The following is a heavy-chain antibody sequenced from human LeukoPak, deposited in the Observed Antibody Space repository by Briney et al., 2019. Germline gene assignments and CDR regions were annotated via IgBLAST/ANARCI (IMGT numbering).Heavy chain of an antibody. CDR2: ISDIGSI. D-gene: IGHD2-8*02. V-gene: IGHV4-59*08. CDR1: GGSFSGYY. J-gene: IGHJ4*02. Sequence: SETLSLTCAVYGGSFSGYYWSWIRQPPGKGLEWIAYISDIGSINYNPSLKSRVTISLDTSKNQFFLKLSSVTAADTAVYYCAGHHPRNTVDFWGQGTLVTVSS. CDR3: AGHHPRNTVDF.